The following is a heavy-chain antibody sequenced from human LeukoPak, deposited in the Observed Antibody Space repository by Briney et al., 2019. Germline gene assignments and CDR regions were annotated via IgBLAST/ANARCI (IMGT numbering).Heavy chain of an antibody. CDR2: ICGSGGST. J-gene: IGHJ6*03. CDR1: GFTFSSYG. D-gene: IGHD3-3*01. Sequence: PGGSLRLSCAASGFTFSSYGMSWVRQAPGKGLEWVSAICGSGGSTYYADSVKGRFTISRDNSKNTLYLQLNNLRIEDTALYYCAKTSLSDPSGHYYYMDVWGKGTTVTVSS. CDR3: AKTSLSDPSGHYYYMDV. V-gene: IGHV3-23*01.